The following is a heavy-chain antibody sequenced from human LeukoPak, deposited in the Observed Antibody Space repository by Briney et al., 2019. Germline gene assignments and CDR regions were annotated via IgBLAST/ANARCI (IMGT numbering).Heavy chain of an antibody. CDR3: VRDPYYALLSAFFFDF. CDR1: GFTFSSYA. CDR2: ISGSGTAT. J-gene: IGHJ4*02. V-gene: IGHV3-23*01. Sequence: AGGSLRLSCAASGFTFSSYAMSWVRQAPGKGLEWVSGISGSGTATYNADSVKGRSTISRDNSKDTLYLQMNSLRAEDTAVYYCVRDPYYALLSAFFFDFWGQGTQVTVSS. D-gene: IGHD3-3*01.